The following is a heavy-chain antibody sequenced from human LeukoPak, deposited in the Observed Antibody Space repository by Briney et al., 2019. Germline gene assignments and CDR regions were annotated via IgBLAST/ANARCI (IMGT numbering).Heavy chain of an antibody. Sequence: PSETLSLTCAVYGGSFSGYYWSWIRQPPGKGLEWIGEINHSGSTNYNPSLKSRVTISVDTSKNQFSLKLSSVTAADTAVYYCARRRFGFWSGPGIAFDIWGQGTMVTVSS. V-gene: IGHV4-34*01. CDR1: GGSFSGYY. CDR2: INHSGST. CDR3: ARRRFGFWSGPGIAFDI. D-gene: IGHD3-3*01. J-gene: IGHJ3*02.